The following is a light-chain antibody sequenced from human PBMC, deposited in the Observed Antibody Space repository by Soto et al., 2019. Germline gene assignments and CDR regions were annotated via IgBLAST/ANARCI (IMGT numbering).Light chain of an antibody. Sequence: EIVMTQSPATLSVSPGERATLSCRASQSVSSNLAWYQQKPGRAPRLLIFGASTRATGIPARFSGSGSGTEFALTISSLQSEDFAVYYCQQYHNWPPITFGPGTKVDIK. V-gene: IGKV3-15*01. CDR1: QSVSSN. CDR2: GAS. CDR3: QQYHNWPPIT. J-gene: IGKJ3*01.